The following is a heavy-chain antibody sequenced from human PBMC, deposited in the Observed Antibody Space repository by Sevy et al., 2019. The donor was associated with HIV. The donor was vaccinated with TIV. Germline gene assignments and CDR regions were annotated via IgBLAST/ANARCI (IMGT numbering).Heavy chain of an antibody. J-gene: IGHJ4*02. D-gene: IGHD5-18*01. CDR1: GYTFTGQY. CDR2: INPKSGGS. CDR3: ARDLRLRRYSYGSFDY. V-gene: IGHV1-2*02. Sequence: ASVKVSCKASGYTFTGQYIHWVRQAPGQGLEWMGWINPKSGGSNYAQEFQGRVTMTRDTSISTAYMELSGLRSDDTAVYYCARDLRLRRYSYGSFDYWGQGTLVTVSS.